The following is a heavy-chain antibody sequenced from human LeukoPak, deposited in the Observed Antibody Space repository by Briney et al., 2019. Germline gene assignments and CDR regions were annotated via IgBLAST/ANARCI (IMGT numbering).Heavy chain of an antibody. CDR2: IAPNSGGT. CDR3: ARLPHVGMYDLDP. V-gene: IGHV1-2*02. D-gene: IGHD3-3*01. J-gene: IGHJ5*02. CDR1: GYSFTDYY. Sequence: ASVKVSCKASGYSFTDYYIHWVRQAPGQGLEWMGWIAPNSGGTNYAQKFQGRVAMTRDTSISTAYMELSTLRSDDTAVYYCARLPHVGMYDLDPWGQGTLVTVSS.